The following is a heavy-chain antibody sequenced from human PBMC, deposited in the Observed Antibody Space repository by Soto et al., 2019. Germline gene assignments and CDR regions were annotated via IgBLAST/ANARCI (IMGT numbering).Heavy chain of an antibody. CDR2: ISAYNGNT. V-gene: IGHV1-18*01. D-gene: IGHD5-12*01. Sequence: QVQLVQSGAEVKKPGASVKVSCKASGYTFTSYGISWVRQAPGQGLEWMGWISAYNGNTNYAQKPQGRFTMTTATATSTAYMELRSLRSDDTAVYYCARLEDSGYDLFDYYYYGMDVWGQGTTVTVSS. CDR3: ARLEDSGYDLFDYYYYGMDV. J-gene: IGHJ6*02. CDR1: GYTFTSYG.